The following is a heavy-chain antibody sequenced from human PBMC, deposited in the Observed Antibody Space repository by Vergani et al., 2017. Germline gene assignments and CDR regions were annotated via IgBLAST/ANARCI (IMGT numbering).Heavy chain of an antibody. Sequence: QLQLQESGPRLVKPSETLSLTCSLSGMSISNNNYYWGWIRQPPGKGLEWIGSIYDSRNNNYNPSLKSRVTISVDTSKNQFSLKLSSVTAADTAVYYCARVGMRIAAAVTGWGQGTLVTVSS. D-gene: IGHD6-13*01. J-gene: IGHJ4*02. CDR2: IYDSRNN. V-gene: IGHV4-39*07. CDR3: ARVGMRIAAAVTG. CDR1: GMSISNNNYY.